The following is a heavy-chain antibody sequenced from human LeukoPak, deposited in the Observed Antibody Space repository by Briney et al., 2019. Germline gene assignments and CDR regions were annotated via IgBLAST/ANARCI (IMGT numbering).Heavy chain of an antibody. V-gene: IGHV3-21*01. CDR2: ISSSSSYI. D-gene: IGHD3-22*01. CDR1: GFPSSSYS. CDR3: ARDPPNYYDSSGYDY. Sequence: PGGSLRLSCAASGFPSSSYSMNWVRQAPGQGLEWVSSISSSSSYIYYAASVKGRFTISRDNAKNSLYLQMNSLRAEDTAVYYCARDPPNYYDSSGYDYWGQGTLVTVSS. J-gene: IGHJ4*02.